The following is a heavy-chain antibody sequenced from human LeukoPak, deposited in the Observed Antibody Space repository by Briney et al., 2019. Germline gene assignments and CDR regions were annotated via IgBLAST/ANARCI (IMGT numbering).Heavy chain of an antibody. CDR3: ARAEPYYGSAGYFDY. V-gene: IGHV4-59*12. Sequence: SETLSLTCTVSGDSISSSYWSWIRQPPGKGLEWIGYIYHSGSTYYNPSLKSRVTISVDRSKNQFSLKLSSVTAADTAMYYCARAEPYYGSAGYFDYWGQGTLVTVSS. J-gene: IGHJ4*02. D-gene: IGHD3-10*01. CDR2: IYHSGST. CDR1: GDSISSSY.